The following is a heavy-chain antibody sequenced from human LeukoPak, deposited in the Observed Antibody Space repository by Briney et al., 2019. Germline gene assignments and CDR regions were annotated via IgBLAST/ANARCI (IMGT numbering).Heavy chain of an antibody. CDR1: GFTFSSYS. CDR2: IGSSSSSATI. V-gene: IGHV3-48*01. CDR3: ARDHISVAGPFDP. Sequence: GGSLRLSCAASGFTFSSYSMSWVRQAPGKGLEWISYIGSSSSSATIFYADSVRGRFTISRDYDRNLLYLQTNSLRAEDTAVYYCARDHISVAGPFDPWGQGTLVTVSS. D-gene: IGHD6-19*01. J-gene: IGHJ5*02.